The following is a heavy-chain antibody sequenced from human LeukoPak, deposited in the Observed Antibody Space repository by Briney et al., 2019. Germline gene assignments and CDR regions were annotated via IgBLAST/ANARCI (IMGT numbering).Heavy chain of an antibody. Sequence: GASVKVSCKASGYTFTNYGISWVRQAPGQGLEWMGWISADNGNTYYTQNFQGRVSMTTDTSTSTAYMEVRSLRSDDTAVYYCARDFQNVYKYGSFIGYFDYWGQGTLVTVSS. CDR3: ARDFQNVYKYGSFIGYFDY. J-gene: IGHJ4*02. CDR1: GYTFTNYG. D-gene: IGHD5-18*01. V-gene: IGHV1-18*01. CDR2: ISADNGNT.